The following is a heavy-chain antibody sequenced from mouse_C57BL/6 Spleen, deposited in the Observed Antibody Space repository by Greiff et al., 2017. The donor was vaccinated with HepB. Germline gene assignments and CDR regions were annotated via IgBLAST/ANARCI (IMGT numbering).Heavy chain of an antibody. CDR3: ARDVYDGYRFMDV. Sequence: EVKLVESGGGLVQSGRSLRLSCATSGFTFSDFYMEWVRQAPGKGLEWIAASRNKANDYTTKYSASVKGRFIVSRDTSQSILYLQMNALRAEDTAIYYCARDVYDGYRFMDVWGKGTSVTVSS. J-gene: IGHJ4*01. CDR2: SRNKANDYTT. V-gene: IGHV7-1*01. D-gene: IGHD2-3*01. CDR1: GFTFSDFY.